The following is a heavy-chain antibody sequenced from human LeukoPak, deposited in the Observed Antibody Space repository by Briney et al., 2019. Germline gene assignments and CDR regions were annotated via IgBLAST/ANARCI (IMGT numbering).Heavy chain of an antibody. CDR3: ARSMGPGNYYYGMDV. V-gene: IGHV5-51*01. CDR1: GYSFTSYW. CDR2: IYPGDSDT. J-gene: IGHJ6*02. D-gene: IGHD2-21*01. Sequence: GESLKISCKGSGYSFTSYWIGWVRQMPGKGLEWMGIIYPGDSDTRYSPSFQGQVTISADKSISTAYLQWSSLKASDTAMYYCARSMGPGNYYYGMDVWGQGTTVTVSS.